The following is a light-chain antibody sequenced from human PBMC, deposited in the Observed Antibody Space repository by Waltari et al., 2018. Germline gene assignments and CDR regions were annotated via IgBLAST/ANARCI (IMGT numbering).Light chain of an antibody. V-gene: IGKV4-1*01. CDR3: QQYYNTWG. J-gene: IGKJ1*01. Sequence: DIVMTQSPDSLAVSLGERATINCKSSQSVLYSSNNKNYLAWYQQKPGQPPKLLIYWASTRESGVPDRVSGSGSGTDFTLTISSLQAEDVAVYYGQQYYNTWGFGQGTKVEIK. CDR2: WAS. CDR1: QSVLYSSNNKNY.